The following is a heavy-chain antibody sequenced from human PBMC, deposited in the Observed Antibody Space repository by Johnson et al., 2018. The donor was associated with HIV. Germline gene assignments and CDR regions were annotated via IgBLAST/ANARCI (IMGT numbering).Heavy chain of an antibody. V-gene: IGHV3-49*03. CDR3: ARQLGSDAFDI. D-gene: IGHD7-27*01. CDR2: IRSKAYGGTT. CDR1: GFTFGDYA. J-gene: IGHJ3*02. Sequence: VQLVESGGGLVQPGRSLRLSCTASGFTFGDYAMSWFRQAPGKGLEWVGFIRSKAYGGTTEYAASVKGRFTISRDDSKSIAYLQMNSLRAEDTAVYYCARQLGSDAFDIWGQGTMVTVSS.